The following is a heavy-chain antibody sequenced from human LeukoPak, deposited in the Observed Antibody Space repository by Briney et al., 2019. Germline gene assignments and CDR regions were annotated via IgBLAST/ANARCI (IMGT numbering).Heavy chain of an antibody. J-gene: IGHJ4*02. D-gene: IGHD3-3*01. V-gene: IGHV4-38-2*01. CDR3: TRVLFEALNYFDY. CDR1: GYSMSSGYY. Sequence: SETLSLTCAVSGYSMSSGYYWGWIRQPPGRGLEWIGSIYHSGSTYYNPSLKSRVTISVDTSKNQFSLKLSSVTAADTAVYYCTRVLFEALNYFDYWGQGTLVTVSS. CDR2: IYHSGST.